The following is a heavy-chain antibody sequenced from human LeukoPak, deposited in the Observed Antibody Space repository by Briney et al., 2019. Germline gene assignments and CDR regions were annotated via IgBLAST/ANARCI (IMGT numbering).Heavy chain of an antibody. CDR3: ASPSVMGQGGFLYGMDV. CDR1: GYTFTSYG. J-gene: IGHJ6*02. V-gene: IGHV1-18*01. Sequence: ASVKVSCKASGYTFTSYGISWVRQAPGQGLEWMGWISAYNGNTNYAQKLQGRVTMTTDTSTSTAYMELRSLRSDDTAVYYCASPSVMGQGGFLYGMDVWGQGTTVTVSS. D-gene: IGHD3-16*01. CDR2: ISAYNGNT.